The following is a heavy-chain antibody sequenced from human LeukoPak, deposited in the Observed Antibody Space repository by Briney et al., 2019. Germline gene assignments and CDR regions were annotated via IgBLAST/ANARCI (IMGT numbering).Heavy chain of an antibody. CDR1: GGSISTYF. CDR2: VYYSGST. J-gene: IGHJ6*02. D-gene: IGHD1-1*01. V-gene: IGHV4-59*01. CDR3: ARDRPKTGTTSPYYYYYGMDV. Sequence: PSETLSLTCTDSGGSISTYFWSWIRQPPGKGLEWIGYVYYSGSTNYNPSLKSRVTISVDTSKNQFSLKLSSVTAADTAVYYCARDRPKTGTTSPYYYYYGMDVWGQGTTVTVSS.